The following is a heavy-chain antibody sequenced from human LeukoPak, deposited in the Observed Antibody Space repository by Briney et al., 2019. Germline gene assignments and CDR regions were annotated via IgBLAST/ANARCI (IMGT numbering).Heavy chain of an antibody. D-gene: IGHD2-2*01. CDR2: ISYDGSNK. J-gene: IGHJ4*02. V-gene: IGHV3-30*18. CDR1: GFTFSSYG. Sequence: GGSLRLSCAASGFTFSSYGMHWVRQAPGKGLEWVAVISYDGSNKSYADSVKGRFTISRDNSKNTLYLQMNSLRAEDTAVYYCAKDASARVIDYWGQGTLVTVSS. CDR3: AKDASARVIDY.